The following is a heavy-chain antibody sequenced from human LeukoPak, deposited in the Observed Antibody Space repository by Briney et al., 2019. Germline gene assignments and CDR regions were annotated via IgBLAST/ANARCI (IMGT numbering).Heavy chain of an antibody. D-gene: IGHD3-16*01. CDR3: ARDQERLRELPY. Sequence: SVKVSCKASGGTFSSYAISWVRQAPGQGLEWMGRIIPIFGTANYAQKFQGRVTITTDESTSTAYMELSSLRSEDTAVYYCARDQERLRELPYWGQGTLVTVSS. V-gene: IGHV1-69*05. CDR2: IIPIFGTA. CDR1: GGTFSSYA. J-gene: IGHJ4*02.